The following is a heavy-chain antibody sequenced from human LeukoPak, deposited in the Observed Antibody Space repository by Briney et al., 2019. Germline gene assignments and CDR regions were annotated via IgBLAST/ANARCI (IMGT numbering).Heavy chain of an antibody. D-gene: IGHD4-17*01. CDR1: GFIFSSYV. V-gene: IGHV3-48*03. Sequence: GGSLRLSCAASGFIFSSYVMTWVRQAPGKGLEWVSFISTSGSLIYYADSVKGRFTISRDNAKNSVYLQMNGLRAEDSGVYYCARGLTVTKDAFDIWGQGTMVTVSS. J-gene: IGHJ3*02. CDR3: ARGLTVTKDAFDI. CDR2: ISTSGSLI.